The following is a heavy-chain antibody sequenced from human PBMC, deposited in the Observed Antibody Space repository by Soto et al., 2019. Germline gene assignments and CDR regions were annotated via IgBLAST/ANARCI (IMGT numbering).Heavy chain of an antibody. J-gene: IGHJ6*02. CDR2: INAGKGDT. D-gene: IGHD3-16*01. V-gene: IGHV1-3*01. CDR1: GYIFSNYA. Sequence: ASVKVSCKASGYIFSNYAIHWVRQAPGQRLEWMGWINAGKGDTIYSQKFQDRISINRDTSASTAYMEMGRLRPEDTAVYYCAMVDNYVTPTPQDVWGQGTTVTVSS. CDR3: AMVDNYVTPTPQDV.